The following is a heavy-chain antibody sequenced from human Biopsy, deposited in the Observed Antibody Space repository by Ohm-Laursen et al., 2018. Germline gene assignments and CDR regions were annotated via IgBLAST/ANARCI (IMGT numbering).Heavy chain of an antibody. CDR3: ARDYDSSGYYYVS. D-gene: IGHD3-22*01. Sequence: SETLSLTCTVSGGSISNNNYYWDWIRQPPGKGLEWIGSIFYRGSTHYKPSLKSRLNISVDTSKNQFSLKLNSVTAADTAVYYCARDYDSSGYYYVSWGQGTLVTVSS. V-gene: IGHV4-39*01. J-gene: IGHJ5*02. CDR2: IFYRGST. CDR1: GGSISNNNYY.